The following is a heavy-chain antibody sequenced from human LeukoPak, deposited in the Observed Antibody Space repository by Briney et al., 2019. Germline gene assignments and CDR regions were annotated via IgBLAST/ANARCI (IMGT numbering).Heavy chain of an antibody. CDR3: ARGLLWFGELSYFDY. J-gene: IGHJ4*02. V-gene: IGHV1-3*03. D-gene: IGHD3-10*01. Sequence: ASVKVSCKASGYTFTSYAMHWVRQAPGQRLEWMGWINAGNGNTKYSQEFQGRVTITRDTSASTAYMELSSLRSEDMAVYYCARGLLWFGELSYFDYWGQGTLVTVSS. CDR2: INAGNGNT. CDR1: GYTFTSYA.